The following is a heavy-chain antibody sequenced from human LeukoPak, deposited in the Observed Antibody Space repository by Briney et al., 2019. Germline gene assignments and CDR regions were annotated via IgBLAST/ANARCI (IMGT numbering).Heavy chain of an antibody. J-gene: IGHJ4*02. Sequence: QSGGSLRLSCAASGFTFSTYGMHWARQAPGKGLEWVAVIPYDGTNKYYADSVKGRFTISRDNSKNTLYLHMHSLRPEDTAVYYCAKDHFHDDSSGLLAVFDHWGQGTPVTVSS. CDR1: GFTFSTYG. V-gene: IGHV3-30*18. CDR3: AKDHFHDDSSGLLAVFDH. D-gene: IGHD3-22*01. CDR2: IPYDGTNK.